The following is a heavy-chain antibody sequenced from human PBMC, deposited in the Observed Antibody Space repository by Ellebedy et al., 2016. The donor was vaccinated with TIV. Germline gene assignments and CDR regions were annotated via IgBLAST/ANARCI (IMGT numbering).Heavy chain of an antibody. D-gene: IGHD6-19*01. J-gene: IGHJ4*02. Sequence: GESLKISXKTSGYDFTKHWIAWVRQQRGKGLEWVGFIYPGDSDTRYSPSFQGQVTISSDNSISTVYLQWSGLKASDTAVYFCARLRDALADELDFWGQGTLVTVSS. CDR3: ARLRDALADELDF. CDR2: IYPGDSDT. CDR1: GYDFTKHW. V-gene: IGHV5-51*01.